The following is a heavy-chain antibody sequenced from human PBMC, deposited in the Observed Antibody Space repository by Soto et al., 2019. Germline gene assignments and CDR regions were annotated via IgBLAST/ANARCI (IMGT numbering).Heavy chain of an antibody. CDR2: IIPIFGTA. D-gene: IGHD3-3*01. CDR3: ARDYWNGYEFDY. V-gene: IGHV1-69*13. J-gene: IGHJ4*02. CDR1: GGTFSSYA. Sequence: GASVKVSCKASGGTFSSYAISWVRQAPGQGLEWMGGIIPIFGTANYAQKFQGRVTITADESTSTAYMELSSLRSEDTAVYYCARDYWNGYEFDYWGQGTLVTVSS.